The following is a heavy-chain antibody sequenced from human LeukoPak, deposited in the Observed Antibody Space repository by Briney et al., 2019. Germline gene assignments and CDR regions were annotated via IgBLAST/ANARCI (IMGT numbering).Heavy chain of an antibody. CDR1: GGSISSGHYY. Sequence: SQTLSLTCTVSGGSISSGHYYWSWIRQPPGKGLEWIGYIYYSGSTYYNPSLKSRVTISVDTSKNQFSLKLSSVTAADTAVYYCARDGYSYGSTDYWGQGTLVTVSS. J-gene: IGHJ4*02. D-gene: IGHD5-18*01. CDR3: ARDGYSYGSTDY. CDR2: IYYSGST. V-gene: IGHV4-30-4*08.